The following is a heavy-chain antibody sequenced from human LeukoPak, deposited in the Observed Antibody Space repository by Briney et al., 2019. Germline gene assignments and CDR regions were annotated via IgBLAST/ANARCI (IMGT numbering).Heavy chain of an antibody. J-gene: IGHJ4*02. V-gene: IGHV1-2*02. CDR1: GYTFTHYF. CDR3: ARRPYGDSPSFDY. CDR2: INPNSGDT. D-gene: IGHD4-17*01. Sequence: GASVKVSCKASGYTFTHYFMHWVRQAPGQGLGWLGWINPNSGDTNYAQKFQGRVTMTRDTSISTAYMELSRLRSDDTAVYYCARRPYGDSPSFDYWGQGTLVTVSS.